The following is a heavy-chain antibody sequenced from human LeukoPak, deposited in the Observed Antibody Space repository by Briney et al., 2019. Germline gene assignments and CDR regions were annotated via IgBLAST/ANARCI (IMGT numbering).Heavy chain of an antibody. CDR1: GYSISSSYY. CDR3: ARDAQTYYYDTYGYYYEY. D-gene: IGHD3-22*01. V-gene: IGHV4-38-2*02. Sequence: PSETLSLTCAVSGYSISSSYYWGWIRQPPGRGLEWIGSIYHTGGTYYNPSLKSRVTISIDTSKNQFSLKLSSVTAADTAVYYCARDAQTYYYDTYGYYYEYWGQGTLVTVSS. CDR2: IYHTGGT. J-gene: IGHJ4*02.